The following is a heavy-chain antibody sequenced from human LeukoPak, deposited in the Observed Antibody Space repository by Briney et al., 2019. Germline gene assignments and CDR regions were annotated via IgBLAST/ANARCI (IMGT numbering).Heavy chain of an antibody. CDR1: GYTFTSYY. CDR2: INPSGGST. V-gene: IGHV1-46*01. CDR3: AREEKLTMIVVVSNPFDY. Sequence: ASVKVSCKASGYTFTSYYMHWVRQAPGQGLEWMGIINPSGGSTSYAQKFQGRVTMTRDTSTSTVYMELSSLRSEDTAVYYCAREEKLTMIVVVSNPFDYWGRGTLVTVSS. J-gene: IGHJ4*02. D-gene: IGHD3-22*01.